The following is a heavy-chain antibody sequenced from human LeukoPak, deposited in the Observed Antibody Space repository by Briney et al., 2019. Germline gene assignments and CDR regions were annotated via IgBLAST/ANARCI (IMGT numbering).Heavy chain of an antibody. D-gene: IGHD7-27*01. CDR1: GGSISSYY. CDR3: ARSTRLGIVDFDY. Sequence: SETLSLTCTVSGGSISSYYWSWIRQPPGKGLEWIGYIYYSGSTNYNPSLKSRVTISVDTSKNQFSLKLSSVTAADTAVYYCARSTRLGIVDFDYWGQGTLVTVSS. J-gene: IGHJ4*02. V-gene: IGHV4-59*01. CDR2: IYYSGST.